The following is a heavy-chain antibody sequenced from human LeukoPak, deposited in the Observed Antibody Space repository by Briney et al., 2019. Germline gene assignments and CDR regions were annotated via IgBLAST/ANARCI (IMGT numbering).Heavy chain of an antibody. D-gene: IGHD3-10*01. CDR1: VYTLTGYY. V-gene: IGHV1-2*02. Sequence: GASLKVSCKASVYTLTGYYMHSGRQAPGQRLEWMGWIKPNSGGTNYAQKFQGRVTMTRDTSIRTAYMELSRLRSDDTAVYYCARGELWFGELFHTPFDYWGQGTLVTVSS. J-gene: IGHJ4*02. CDR3: ARGELWFGELFHTPFDY. CDR2: IKPNSGGT.